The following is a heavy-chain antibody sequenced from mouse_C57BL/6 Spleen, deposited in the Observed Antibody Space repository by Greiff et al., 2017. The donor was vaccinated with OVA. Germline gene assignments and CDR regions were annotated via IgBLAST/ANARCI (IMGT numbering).Heavy chain of an antibody. CDR3: ARTENYDFEDWYFDV. CDR2: INPNNGGT. D-gene: IGHD2-4*01. CDR1: GYTFTDYN. V-gene: IGHV1-22*01. Sequence: EVQLQQSGPELVKPGASVKMSCKASGYTFTDYNMHWVKQSHGKSLEWIGYINPNNGGTSYNQKFKGKATLTVNKSSSTAYMELRSLTSEDSAVYYCARTENYDFEDWYFDVWGTGTTVTVSS. J-gene: IGHJ1*03.